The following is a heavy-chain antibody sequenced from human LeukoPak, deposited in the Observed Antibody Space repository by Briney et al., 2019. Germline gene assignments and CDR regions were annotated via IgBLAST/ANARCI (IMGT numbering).Heavy chain of an antibody. D-gene: IGHD2-15*01. CDR3: AKEIGYCSGGSCYGPFDY. Sequence: GGSLRLSCAASGFTFDDYAMHWVRQAPGKGLEWVSGISWNSGSIGYADSVKGRFTISRDNAKNSLYLQMNSLRAEDTALYYCAKEIGYCSGGSCYGPFDYWGQGTLDTVSS. CDR2: ISWNSGSI. J-gene: IGHJ4*02. V-gene: IGHV3-9*01. CDR1: GFTFDDYA.